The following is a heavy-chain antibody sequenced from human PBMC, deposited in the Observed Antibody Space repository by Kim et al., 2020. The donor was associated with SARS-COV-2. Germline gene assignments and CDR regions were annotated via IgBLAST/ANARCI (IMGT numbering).Heavy chain of an antibody. CDR1: GFAFSPYA. J-gene: IGHJ4*02. Sequence: GGSLRLSCAASGFAFSPYAMFWVRQAPGKGLEWVSGISGSGGGGRTYDADFVKGRFTISRDNSNNMLYLEMNNLRHEDTAMYYCVKDPVSDWGQGTLVTVSS. CDR3: VKDPVSD. V-gene: IGHV3-23*01. CDR2: ISGSGGGGRT.